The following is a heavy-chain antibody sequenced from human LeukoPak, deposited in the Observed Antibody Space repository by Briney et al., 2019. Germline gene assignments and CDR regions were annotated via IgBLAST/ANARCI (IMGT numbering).Heavy chain of an antibody. CDR3: ATFPGVGATTVDY. CDR1: GGSFSGYY. J-gene: IGHJ4*02. CDR2: INHSGST. Sequence: SETLSLTCAVYGGSFSGYYWSWLRQPPGRGLEWIGEINHSGSTNYNPSLKSRVTISVDTSKNQFSLKLSSVTAADTAVYYCATFPGVGATTVDYWGQGTLVTVSS. D-gene: IGHD1-26*01. V-gene: IGHV4-34*01.